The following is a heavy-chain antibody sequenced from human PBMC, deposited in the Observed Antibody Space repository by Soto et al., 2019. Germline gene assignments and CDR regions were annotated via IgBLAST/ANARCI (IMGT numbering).Heavy chain of an antibody. CDR3: ARAGRDFWSGSPNSYYYYGMDV. V-gene: IGHV4-34*01. CDR2: INHSGST. CDR1: GGSFSGYY. D-gene: IGHD3-3*01. J-gene: IGHJ6*02. Sequence: SETLALTCAVYGGSFSGYYWTWIRQPPGTGLEWIGEINHSGSTNYNPSLKSRVTISVDTSKNQFSLKLTSVTAEDTAVYYCARAGRDFWSGSPNSYYYYGMDVWGQGTTVTVSS.